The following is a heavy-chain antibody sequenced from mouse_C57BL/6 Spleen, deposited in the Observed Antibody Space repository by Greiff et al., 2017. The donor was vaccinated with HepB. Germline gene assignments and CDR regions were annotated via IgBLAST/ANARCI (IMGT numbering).Heavy chain of an antibody. Sequence: EVKLVESGEGLVKPGGSLKLSCAASGFTFSSYAMSWVRQTPEKRLEWVAYISSGGAYIYYADTVKGRFTISRDNARNTLYLQMSSLKSEDTAMYYFTRDPHYSNRHAMDYWGQGTSVTVSS. CDR3: TRDPHYSNRHAMDY. V-gene: IGHV5-9-1*02. D-gene: IGHD2-5*01. CDR2: ISSGGAYI. CDR1: GFTFSSYA. J-gene: IGHJ4*01.